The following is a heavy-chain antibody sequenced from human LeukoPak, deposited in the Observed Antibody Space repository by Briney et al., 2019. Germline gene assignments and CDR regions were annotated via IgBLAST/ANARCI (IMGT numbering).Heavy chain of an antibody. J-gene: IGHJ4*02. CDR1: GFTFDDYT. Sequence: GGSLRLSCAASGFTFDDYTMHWVRQAPGKGLEWVSLISWDGGSTYYADSVKGRFTISRDNSKNSLYLQMNSLRTEDTALYYCAKDIGLGGSGSFDYWGQGTLVTVSS. V-gene: IGHV3-43*01. CDR2: ISWDGGST. D-gene: IGHD3-10*01. CDR3: AKDIGLGGSGSFDY.